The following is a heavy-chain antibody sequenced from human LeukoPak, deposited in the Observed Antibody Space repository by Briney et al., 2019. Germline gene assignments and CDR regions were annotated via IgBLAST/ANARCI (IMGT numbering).Heavy chain of an antibody. V-gene: IGHV1-8*01. J-gene: IGHJ5*02. D-gene: IGHD3-3*01. CDR3: ARRRGITIFGVALNNWFDP. CDR2: MNPNSGNT. CDR1: GYTFTSYD. Sequence: ASVKVSCKAPGYTFTSYDINWVRQATGQGLEWMGWMNPNSGNTGYAQKFQGRVTMTRNTSISTAYMELSSLRSEDTAVYYCARRRGITIFGVALNNWFDPWGQGTLVTVSS.